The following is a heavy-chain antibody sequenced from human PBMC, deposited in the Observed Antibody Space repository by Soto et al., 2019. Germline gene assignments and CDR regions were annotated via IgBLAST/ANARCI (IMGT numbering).Heavy chain of an antibody. D-gene: IGHD3-22*01. CDR2: IYYSGST. CDR3: ARDSPPDIYSSGYYSFDI. CDR1: GGSISSYY. J-gene: IGHJ3*02. V-gene: IGHV4-59*01. Sequence: PSETLSLTCTVSGGSISSYYWSWIRQPPGKGLEWIGYIYYSGSTSYAQKFQGRVTMTRDTSTSTVYMELSSLRSEDTAVYYCARDSPPDIYSSGYYSFDIWGQGTMVTVSS.